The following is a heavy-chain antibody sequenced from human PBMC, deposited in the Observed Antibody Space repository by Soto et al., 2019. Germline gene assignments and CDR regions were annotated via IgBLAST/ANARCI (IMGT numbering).Heavy chain of an antibody. J-gene: IGHJ6*02. CDR3: ARDGELLHYYYGMDV. V-gene: IGHV3-21*01. D-gene: IGHD1-26*01. CDR1: GFTCSSYS. CDR2: ISSSSSYI. Sequence: GGSLRLSCAASGFTCSSYSMNWVRQAPGKGLEWVSSISSSSSYIYYADSVKGRFTISRDNAKNSLYLQMNSLRAEDTAVYYCARDGELLHYYYGMDVWGQGTTVTVSS.